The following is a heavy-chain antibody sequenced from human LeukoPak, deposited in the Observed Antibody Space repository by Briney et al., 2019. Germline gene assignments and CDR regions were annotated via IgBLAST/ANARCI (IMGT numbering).Heavy chain of an antibody. D-gene: IGHD1-26*01. CDR2: ITSSSSYI. Sequence: GGSLRLSCAASGFTFSTYNMNWVRHAPGKGLEWISSITSSSSYIYYADSVKGRFTISRDNAKNSLFLQMNNLSPNDTAVYFCARDPYSGNYGNYYYYYMDVWGKGTTVTISS. CDR1: GFTFSTYN. CDR3: ARDPYSGNYGNYYYYYMDV. V-gene: IGHV3-21*06. J-gene: IGHJ6*03.